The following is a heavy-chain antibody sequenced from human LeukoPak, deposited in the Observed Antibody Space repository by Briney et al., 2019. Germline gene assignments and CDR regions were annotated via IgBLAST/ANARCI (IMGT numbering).Heavy chain of an antibody. Sequence: GGSLRLSCAASGFTFSSYSMNWVRQAPGKGLEWVSSISSSYIYYADSVKGRFTISRDNAKNSLYLQMNSLRAEDTAVYYCARDRGYCLDPWGQGTLVTVSS. CDR1: GFTFSSYS. J-gene: IGHJ5*02. V-gene: IGHV3-21*01. CDR3: ARDRGYCLDP. D-gene: IGHD2-15*01. CDR2: ISSSYI.